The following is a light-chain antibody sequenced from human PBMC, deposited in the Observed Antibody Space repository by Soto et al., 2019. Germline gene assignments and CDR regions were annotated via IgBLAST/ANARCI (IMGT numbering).Light chain of an antibody. CDR1: SSDVGGYEY. CDR2: EDS. CDR3: SSFAGANTWV. J-gene: IGLJ3*02. V-gene: IGLV2-8*01. Sequence: QSALTQPPSASGSLGQSVTISCTGTSSDVGGYEYVSWYLQHPGKAPQLIIYEDSKRPSGVPDRFSGSKSGHTASLTVSGLQADDEAAYYCSSFAGANTWVFGGGTKLTVL.